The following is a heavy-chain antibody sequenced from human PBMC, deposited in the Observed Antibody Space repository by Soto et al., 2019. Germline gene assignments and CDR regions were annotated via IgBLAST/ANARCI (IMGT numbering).Heavy chain of an antibody. CDR1: GSTFTGYY. CDR3: ARENQGSGKVFYY. V-gene: IGHV1-2*04. Sequence: ASVEVSCKASGSTFTGYYIHWVRQAPGQGLEWMGWINPNNGGTNYAQNFQGWGTMTRDTSISTACMEVTRLKSDHTAVYYCARENQGSGKVFYYWGQGTMVTVYS. CDR2: INPNNGGT. J-gene: IGHJ4*02. D-gene: IGHD3-10*01.